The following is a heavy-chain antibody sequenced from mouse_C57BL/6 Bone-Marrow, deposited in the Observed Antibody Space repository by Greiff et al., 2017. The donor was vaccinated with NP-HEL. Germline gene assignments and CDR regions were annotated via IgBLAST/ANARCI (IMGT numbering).Heavy chain of an antibody. CDR1: GFNIKDDY. J-gene: IGHJ4*01. CDR2: IDPENGDT. V-gene: IGHV14-4*01. D-gene: IGHD2-4*01. Sequence: EVNVVESGAELVRPGASVKLSCTASGFNIKDDYMHWVKQRPEQGLEWIGWIDPENGDTEYASKFQGKATITADTSSNTAYLQLSSLTSEDTAVYYCTTAGLRDYAMDYWGQGTSVTVSS. CDR3: TTAGLRDYAMDY.